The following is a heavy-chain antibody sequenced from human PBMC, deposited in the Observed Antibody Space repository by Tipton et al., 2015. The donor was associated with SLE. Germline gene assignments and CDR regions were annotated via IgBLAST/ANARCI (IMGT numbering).Heavy chain of an antibody. Sequence: LRLSCTVSGGPIGGYYWSWIRQLPGKGLEWVGYIRYSGSTSYNPSLRSRVITSLDMSKKQFSLKVTSVTAADTAVYYCAREDPTYYDFWSGYSDWYFDLWGRGTLVTVSS. CDR1: GGPIGGYY. D-gene: IGHD3-3*01. V-gene: IGHV4-59*01. J-gene: IGHJ2*01. CDR3: AREDPTYYDFWSGYSDWYFDL. CDR2: IRYSGST.